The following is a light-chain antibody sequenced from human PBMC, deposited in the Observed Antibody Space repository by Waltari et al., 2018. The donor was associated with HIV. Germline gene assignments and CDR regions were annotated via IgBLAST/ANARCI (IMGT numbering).Light chain of an antibody. CDR2: EVT. Sequence: QSALAQPASVSGSPGQSITLSCTGVGSDIYNVVSWYQHHPGKAPKVIIYEVTNRPSGVSHRFSGSKSGNTASLTISGLQSEDEADYFCTSYLSSSSPEFGGGTRVTVL. V-gene: IGLV2-14*01. CDR1: GSDIYNV. J-gene: IGLJ3*02. CDR3: TSYLSSSSPE.